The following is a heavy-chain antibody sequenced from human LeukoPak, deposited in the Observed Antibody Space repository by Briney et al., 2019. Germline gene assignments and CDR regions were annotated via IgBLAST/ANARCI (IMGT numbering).Heavy chain of an antibody. CDR2: IKHSGST. CDR1: GASITSGVHY. J-gene: IGHJ4*02. Sequence: SETLSLTCTVSGASITSGVHYWSWIRQPPGKGLEWIGEIKHSGSTNYNPSLKSRVTISVDTSKNQFSLKLSSVTAADTAVYYCARVRTWFGELLPYGYFDYWGQGTLVTVSS. D-gene: IGHD3-10*01. V-gene: IGHV4-34*01. CDR3: ARVRTWFGELLPYGYFDY.